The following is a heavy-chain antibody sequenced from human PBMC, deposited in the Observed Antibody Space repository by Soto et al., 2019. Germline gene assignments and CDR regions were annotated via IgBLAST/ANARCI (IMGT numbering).Heavy chain of an antibody. Sequence: ASVKVSCKASGYTFTSYAMHWVRQAPGQRLEWMGWINARNGNTKYSQKFQGRVTSTRDTSASTAYMELSSLRSEDTAVYYCARSVAPYYFDYWGQGTLVTVSS. CDR1: GYTFTSYA. D-gene: IGHD2-15*01. V-gene: IGHV1-3*01. CDR2: INARNGNT. CDR3: ARSVAPYYFDY. J-gene: IGHJ4*02.